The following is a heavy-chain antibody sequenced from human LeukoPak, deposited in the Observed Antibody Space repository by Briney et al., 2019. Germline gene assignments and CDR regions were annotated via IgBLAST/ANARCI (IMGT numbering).Heavy chain of an antibody. CDR3: ARGPYGSGSYY. D-gene: IGHD3-10*01. CDR2: IYYSGTT. V-gene: IGHV4-30-4*01. Sequence: SETLSLTCTVSGGSISSGDYYWSWIRQPPGKGLEWIGYIYYSGTTYYNPSLKSRVTISVDTSKNQFSLKLSSVTAADTAVYFCARGPYGSGSYYWGQGTLVTVSS. CDR1: GGSISSGDYY. J-gene: IGHJ4*02.